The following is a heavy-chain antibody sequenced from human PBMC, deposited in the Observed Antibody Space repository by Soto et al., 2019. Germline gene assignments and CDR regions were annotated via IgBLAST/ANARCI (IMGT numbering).Heavy chain of an antibody. J-gene: IGHJ4*02. CDR1: GFTFSSYW. V-gene: IGHV3-74*01. CDR3: VGPENSSSWYAIDY. D-gene: IGHD6-13*01. Sequence: EVQLVESGGGLVQPGGSLRLSCAASGFTFSSYWMHWVRQAPGKGLVWVSRINSDGSSTSYADSVKGRFTISRDNAKNTLYLQMNSLRAEDTAVYYCVGPENSSSWYAIDYWGQGTLVTVSS. CDR2: INSDGSST.